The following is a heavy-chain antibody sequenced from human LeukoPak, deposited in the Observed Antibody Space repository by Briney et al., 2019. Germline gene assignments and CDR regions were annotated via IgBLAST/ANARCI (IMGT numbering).Heavy chain of an antibody. Sequence: GGPLRLSCAASGFTVSSNYMSWVRQAPGKGLEWVSVIYSGGSTYYADSVKGRFTISRDNSKNTLYLQMNSLRAEDTAVYYCARARIAVAEGMDVWGQGTTVTVSS. J-gene: IGHJ6*02. D-gene: IGHD6-19*01. CDR2: IYSGGST. V-gene: IGHV3-66*01. CDR3: ARARIAVAEGMDV. CDR1: GFTVSSNY.